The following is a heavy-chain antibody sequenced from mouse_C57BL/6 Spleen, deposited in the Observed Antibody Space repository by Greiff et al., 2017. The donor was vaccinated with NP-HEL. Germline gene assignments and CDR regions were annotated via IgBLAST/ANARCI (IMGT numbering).Heavy chain of an antibody. CDR1: GFTFSSYG. CDR3: ARGLRDYFDY. D-gene: IGHD1-1*01. J-gene: IGHJ2*01. V-gene: IGHV5-6*01. Sequence: EVQLVESGGDLVKPGGSLKLSCTASGFTFSSYGMSWVRQTPDKRLEWVATISSGGSYTYYPDSVKGRFTISRDNAKNTLYLQMSSLKSEETAMYYCARGLRDYFDYWGQGTTLTVSS. CDR2: ISSGGSYT.